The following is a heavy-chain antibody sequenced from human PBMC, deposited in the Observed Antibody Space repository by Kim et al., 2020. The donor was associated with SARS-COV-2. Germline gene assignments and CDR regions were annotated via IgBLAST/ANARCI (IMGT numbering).Heavy chain of an antibody. CDR2: IYSSGST. D-gene: IGHD3-16*02. V-gene: IGHV4-4*07. CDR3: ARKIIIAEAFDI. Sequence: SETLSLTCTVSGGSISSYYWIWIRQPAGKGLEWIGRIYSSGSTNYNPSLKSRVTISLDTSKNQFSLKLTSVTAADTAVYFCARKIIIAEAFDIWGQGTMV. J-gene: IGHJ3*02. CDR1: GGSISSYY.